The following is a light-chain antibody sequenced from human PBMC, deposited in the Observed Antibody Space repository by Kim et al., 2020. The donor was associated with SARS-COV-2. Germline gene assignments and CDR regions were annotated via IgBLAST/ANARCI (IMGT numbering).Light chain of an antibody. CDR3: QQYGSSPYT. CDR1: QSVSKNY. J-gene: IGKJ2*01. Sequence: LAPGERSTHSCRASQSVSKNYLAWYQQKPGQAPRLLIYGASSRATGIPDRFSGSGSGTDFILTISRLEPEDFAVYYCQQYGSSPYTFGQGTKLEI. V-gene: IGKV3-20*01. CDR2: GAS.